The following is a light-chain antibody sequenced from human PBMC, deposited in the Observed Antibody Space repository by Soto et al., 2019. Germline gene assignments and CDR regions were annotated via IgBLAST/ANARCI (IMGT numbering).Light chain of an antibody. CDR1: QSVTRN. V-gene: IGKV3-15*01. CDR2: AAS. Sequence: EIVMTQSPATLSVSPGERVTLSCRASQSVTRNLAWYQHTPGQSPRLLISAASSGATGLPSRFSGSGSGTYFTLTISSLQSEDAAVYYCQQYHHWPVTFGGGTKVEIK. J-gene: IGKJ4*01. CDR3: QQYHHWPVT.